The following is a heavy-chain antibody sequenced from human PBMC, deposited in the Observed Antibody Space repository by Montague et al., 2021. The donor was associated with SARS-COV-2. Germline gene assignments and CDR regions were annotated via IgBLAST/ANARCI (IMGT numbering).Heavy chain of an antibody. Sequence: PALVKPTQTLTLTCTFSGFSLSTSGMCVSWIRQPPGKALEWVAVIDWDDDKYYNTSLKTRLTISKDTSKNQVVLPMTNMDPVDTATYYCARIAGPSETTVVAPVVEYGMDVWGQGTTVTVSS. CDR3: ARIAGPSETTVVAPVVEYGMDV. J-gene: IGHJ6*02. V-gene: IGHV2-70*01. D-gene: IGHD4-23*01. CDR2: IDWDDDK. CDR1: GFSLSTSGMC.